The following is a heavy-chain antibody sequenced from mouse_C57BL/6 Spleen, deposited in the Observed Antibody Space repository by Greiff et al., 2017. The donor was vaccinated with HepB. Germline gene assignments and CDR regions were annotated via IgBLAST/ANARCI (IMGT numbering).Heavy chain of an antibody. Sequence: VQLQQSGAELARPGASVKLSCKASGYTFTSYGISWVKQRTGQGLEWIGEIYPRSGNTYYNEKFKGKATLTADKSSSTAYMELRSLASEDSAVYFCARWSDLDYGSSFDYWGQGTTLTVSS. V-gene: IGHV1-81*01. CDR2: IYPRSGNT. J-gene: IGHJ2*01. CDR3: ARWSDLDYGSSFDY. D-gene: IGHD1-1*01. CDR1: GYTFTSYG.